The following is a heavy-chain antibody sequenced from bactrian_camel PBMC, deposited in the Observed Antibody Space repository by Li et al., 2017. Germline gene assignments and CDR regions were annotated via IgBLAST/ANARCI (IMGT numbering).Heavy chain of an antibody. CDR3: AADRCYPGWSRTGDEFPY. Sequence: VQLVESGGDSVQAGGSLRLSCAASGYTGSSYCMGWYRQATGKEREEVAVIDADGETTYADSVKGRFAISQDNSKRTLWLQMNDLKPEDTAMYYCAADRCYPGWSRTGDEFPYWGRGTQVTVS. CDR1: GYTGSSYC. CDR2: IDADGETT. D-gene: IGHD2*01. J-gene: IGHJ4*01. V-gene: IGHV3S1*01.